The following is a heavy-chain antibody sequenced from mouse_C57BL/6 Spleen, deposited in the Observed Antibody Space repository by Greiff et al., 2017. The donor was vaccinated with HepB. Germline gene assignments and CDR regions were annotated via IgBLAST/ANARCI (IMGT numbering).Heavy chain of an antibody. Sequence: EVQGVESGEGLVKPGGSLKLSCAASGFTFSSYAMSWVRQTPEKRLEWVAYISSGGDYIYYADTVKGRFTISRDNARNTLYLQMSSLKSEDTAMYYCTRDRLPGRGYFDVWGTGTTVTVSS. V-gene: IGHV5-9-1*02. J-gene: IGHJ1*03. D-gene: IGHD2-14*01. CDR3: TRDRLPGRGYFDV. CDR2: ISSGGDYI. CDR1: GFTFSSYA.